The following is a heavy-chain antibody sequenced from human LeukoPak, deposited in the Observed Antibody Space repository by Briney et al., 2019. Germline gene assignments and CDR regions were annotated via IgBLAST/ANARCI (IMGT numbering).Heavy chain of an antibody. Sequence: ASVKVSCKASGYTFTSYGISWVRQAPGQGLEWTGWISAYNGNTNYAQKLQGRVTMTTDTSTSTAYMELRSLRSDDAAVYYCAREGHCSSTSCYHYYYGMDVWGQGTTVTVSS. CDR3: AREGHCSSTSCYHYYYGMDV. CDR1: GYTFTSYG. V-gene: IGHV1-18*01. CDR2: ISAYNGNT. D-gene: IGHD2-2*01. J-gene: IGHJ6*02.